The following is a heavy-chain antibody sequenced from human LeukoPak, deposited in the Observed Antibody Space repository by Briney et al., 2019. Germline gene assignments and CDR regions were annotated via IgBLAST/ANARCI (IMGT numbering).Heavy chain of an antibody. Sequence: SETLSLTCTVSGGSISSGDYYWSWIRQPPGKGLEWIGYIYYSGSTYYNPSLKSRVTISVDTSKNQFSLKLSSVTAADTAVYYCARGGGYSYGTLDYWGQGSLVIVSS. CDR3: ARGGGYSYGTLDY. J-gene: IGHJ4*02. V-gene: IGHV4-30-4*01. CDR2: IYYSGST. CDR1: GGSISSGDYY. D-gene: IGHD5-18*01.